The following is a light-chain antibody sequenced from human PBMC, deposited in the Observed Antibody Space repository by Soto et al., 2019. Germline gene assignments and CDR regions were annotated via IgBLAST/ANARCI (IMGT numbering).Light chain of an antibody. CDR1: SSNIGATYG. Sequence: QCALTQPPSVSGAPGQRVTISCTGSSSNIGATYGVQWYQQLPGTAPKLLIYGNSNRPSGVPDRFSGSKSGTSASLAITGLQADDEADYYCQSYDSSLSAHYVFGTGTKVTVL. CDR2: GNS. V-gene: IGLV1-40*01. CDR3: QSYDSSLSAHYV. J-gene: IGLJ1*01.